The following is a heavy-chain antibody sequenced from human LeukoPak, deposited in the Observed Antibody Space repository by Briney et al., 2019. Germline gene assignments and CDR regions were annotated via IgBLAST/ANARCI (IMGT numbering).Heavy chain of an antibody. V-gene: IGHV1-18*01. Sequence: GASVKVSCKASGYTFTRYGINWVRQASGQGLEWMGRISAYNGYTNYAQKFQGRVTMTTDTSTSTAYMELRSLRSDDTAVYYCARASTHRYNLKSGQVNDAFDIWGQGTMVTVSS. CDR2: ISAYNGYT. CDR1: GYTFTRYG. CDR3: ARASTHRYNLKSGQVNDAFDI. D-gene: IGHD1-14*01. J-gene: IGHJ3*02.